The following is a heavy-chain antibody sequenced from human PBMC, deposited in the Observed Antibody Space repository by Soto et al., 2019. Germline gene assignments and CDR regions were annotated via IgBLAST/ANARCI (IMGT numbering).Heavy chain of an antibody. D-gene: IGHD4-4*01. J-gene: IGHJ3*02. CDR1: GGSISSSY. V-gene: IGHV4-59*01. Sequence: QVQLQESGPGLVKSSETLSLTCTVSGGSISSSYWSWIRQPPGKGLEWIGYAYYTGSTNYNPSLKRRVIISVDASKNQFSLKLSSVTAADTAVYYCARDRGTYSNYAIDAFDIWGQGTMVTVSS. CDR3: ARDRGTYSNYAIDAFDI. CDR2: AYYTGST.